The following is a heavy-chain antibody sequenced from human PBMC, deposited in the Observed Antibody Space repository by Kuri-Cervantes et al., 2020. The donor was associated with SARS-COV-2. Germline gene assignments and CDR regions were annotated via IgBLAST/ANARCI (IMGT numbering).Heavy chain of an antibody. CDR2: ISSRGDST. D-gene: IGHD4-23*01. Sequence: GESLKISCAASGLTFSSYAMGWVRQAPGKGLEWVSSISSRGDSTYYADSVRGRFTISRDNSKNTLYLQMNSLRADDTAVYYCAKNRRTVAAPFDYWGQGTLVTVSS. J-gene: IGHJ4*02. CDR3: AKNRRTVAAPFDY. CDR1: GLTFSSYA. V-gene: IGHV3-23*01.